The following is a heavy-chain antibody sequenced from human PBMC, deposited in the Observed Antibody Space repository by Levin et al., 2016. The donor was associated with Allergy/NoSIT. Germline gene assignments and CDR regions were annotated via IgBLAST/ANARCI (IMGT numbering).Heavy chain of an antibody. D-gene: IGHD6-13*01. CDR3: SHSSSWYSMF. CDR2: INDRGTT. J-gene: IGHJ4*02. Sequence: SETLSLTCAVYGGSFTTHHWTWIRQPPGQGLEWIGEINDRGTTNYNPSLKSRVTISIDTPKKQFSLKLTSMSAADTAIYYCSHSSSWYSMFWGLGTLVTVTS. V-gene: IGHV4-34*01. CDR1: GGSFTTHH.